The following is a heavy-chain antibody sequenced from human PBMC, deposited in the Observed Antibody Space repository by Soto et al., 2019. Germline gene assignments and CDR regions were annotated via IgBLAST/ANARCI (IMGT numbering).Heavy chain of an antibody. V-gene: IGHV3-33*01. Sequence: VGSLRLSCAASGFTFSSYGMHWVRQAPGKGLEWVAVIWYDGSNKYYADSVKGRFTISRDNSKNTLYLQMNSLRAEDTAVYYCARDTSDYYDSSGSLDYWGQGTLVTVSS. CDR2: IWYDGSNK. D-gene: IGHD3-22*01. CDR3: ARDTSDYYDSSGSLDY. CDR1: GFTFSSYG. J-gene: IGHJ4*02.